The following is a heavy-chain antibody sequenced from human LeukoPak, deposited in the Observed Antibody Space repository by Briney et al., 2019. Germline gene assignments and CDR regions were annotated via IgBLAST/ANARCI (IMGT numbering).Heavy chain of an antibody. Sequence: SETLSLTCTVSGGSISSYYWSWIRQPPGKGLEWIGYIYYSGSTKYNPSLKSRVTISVDTSKSQFSLKLTSVTAADTAVYYCARLGIGVVPSAMLGDYYFDYWGQGTLVTVSS. CDR3: ARLGIGVVPSAMLGDYYFDY. CDR1: GGSISSYY. D-gene: IGHD2-2*01. J-gene: IGHJ4*02. CDR2: IYYSGST. V-gene: IGHV4-59*08.